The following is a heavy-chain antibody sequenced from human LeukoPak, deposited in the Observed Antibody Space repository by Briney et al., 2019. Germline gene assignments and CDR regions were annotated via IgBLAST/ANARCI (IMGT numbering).Heavy chain of an antibody. CDR3: ASYYDSRGYAY. Sequence: SETLSLTCTVSGGSIRNYYWTWIRQPPGKGLEWIGYVYYSGSTNYNPSLKSRVTISLDTSKNQFSLKLSSVTAADTAVYYCASYYDSRGYAYWGQGTLVTVSS. CDR2: VYYSGST. J-gene: IGHJ4*02. CDR1: GGSIRNYY. V-gene: IGHV4-59*01. D-gene: IGHD3-22*01.